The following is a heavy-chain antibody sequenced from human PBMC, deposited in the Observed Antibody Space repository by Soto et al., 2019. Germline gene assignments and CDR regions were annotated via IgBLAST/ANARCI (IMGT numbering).Heavy chain of an antibody. CDR2: IIPIFGTA. V-gene: IGHV1-69*13. Sequence: SVKVSCKASGGTFSSYAISWVRHAPGQGLEWMGGIIPIFGTANYAQKFQGRVTITADESTSTAYMELSSLRSEDTAEYYCARDKESAYCSGGSCHRYYYGMDVWGQWTTVTVSS. J-gene: IGHJ6*02. CDR1: GGTFSSYA. D-gene: IGHD2-15*01. CDR3: ARDKESAYCSGGSCHRYYYGMDV.